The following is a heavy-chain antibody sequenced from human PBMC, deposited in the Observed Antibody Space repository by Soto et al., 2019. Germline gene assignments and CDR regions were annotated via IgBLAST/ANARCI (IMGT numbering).Heavy chain of an antibody. Sequence: QVQLVQSGAEVKKPGASVKVSCKASGYTFTSYGISWVRQAPGQGLEWMGWNSAYNGNTNYAQKLQGRVTMTTDTSTSTAYMELRSLRSDDTAVYYCAREYYDYIWGSYRYGWFDPWGQGTLVTVSS. CDR1: GYTFTSYG. V-gene: IGHV1-18*01. CDR3: AREYYDYIWGSYRYGWFDP. CDR2: NSAYNGNT. D-gene: IGHD3-16*02. J-gene: IGHJ5*02.